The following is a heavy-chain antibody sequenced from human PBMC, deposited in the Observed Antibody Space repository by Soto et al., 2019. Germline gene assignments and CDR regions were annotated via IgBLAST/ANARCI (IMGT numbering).Heavy chain of an antibody. CDR2: MNPNSGNT. CDR3: ARRGLDCSGGSCYSEYYYYMDV. D-gene: IGHD2-15*01. J-gene: IGHJ6*03. V-gene: IGHV1-8*02. Sequence: EASVKVSCKASGYTFTGYYMHWVRQAPGQGLEWMGWMNPNSGNTGYAQKFQGRVTMTRNTSISTAYMELSSLRSEDTTVHYCARRGLDCSGGSCYSEYYYYMDVWGKGTTVTVSS. CDR1: GYTFTGYY.